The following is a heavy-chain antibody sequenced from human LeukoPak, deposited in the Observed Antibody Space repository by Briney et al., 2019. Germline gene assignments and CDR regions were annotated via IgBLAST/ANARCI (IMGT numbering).Heavy chain of an antibody. D-gene: IGHD2-15*01. CDR1: GFTFSSYA. CDR3: AMSGGSSYVHFDY. CDR2: ISGSGGST. Sequence: GGSLRLSCAASGFTFSSYAMSWVRQAPGKELEWVSAISGSGGSTYYADSVKGRFTISRDNSKNTLYLQMNSLRAEDTAVFYCAMSGGSSYVHFDYWGQGTLVTVSS. V-gene: IGHV3-23*01. J-gene: IGHJ4*02.